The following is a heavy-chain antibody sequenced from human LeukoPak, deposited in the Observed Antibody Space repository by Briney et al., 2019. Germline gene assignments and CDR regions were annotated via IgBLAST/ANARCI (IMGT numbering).Heavy chain of an antibody. CDR3: THRDTAMVRVDY. J-gene: IGHJ4*02. CDR1: GFTFSNAW. D-gene: IGHD5-18*01. Sequence: GGSLRLSCAASGFTFSNAWMSWVRQAPGKGLEWVGRIKSKTDGGTTDYAAPVKGRFTISRDDSKNTLYLQMNSLKTEDTAVYYCTHRDTAMVRVDYWGQGTLVTVSS. V-gene: IGHV3-15*01. CDR2: IKSKTDGGTT.